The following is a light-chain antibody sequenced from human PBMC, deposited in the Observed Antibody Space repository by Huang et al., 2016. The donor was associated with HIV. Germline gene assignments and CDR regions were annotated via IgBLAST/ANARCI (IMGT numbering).Light chain of an antibody. CDR1: PDIRNS. J-gene: IGKJ4*01. V-gene: IGKV1-NL1*01. CDR2: AAS. CDR3: QQSYPNLA. Sequence: DIQMTQSPSSLAASVGARVTITCRASPDIRNSLAWYQQKPGKAPKLLLYAASRVESGVPSRCSGSGSGTDYTLTISSLQPEDGATYYCQQSYPNLAFGGGTKVELK.